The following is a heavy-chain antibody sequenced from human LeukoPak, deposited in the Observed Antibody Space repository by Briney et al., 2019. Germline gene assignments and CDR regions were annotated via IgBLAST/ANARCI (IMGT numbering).Heavy chain of an antibody. CDR3: AKRDTVIFDY. CDR2: IYYSGST. Sequence: NSSETLSLTCTVSGGSISSSIYYWGWIRQPPGKGLEWIGSIYYSGSTYHNLSLKSRVTISVDTSKNQFSLKLSSVTAADTAVYYCAKRDTVIFDYWGQGTLVTVSS. V-gene: IGHV4-39*01. CDR1: GGSISSSIYY. J-gene: IGHJ4*02. D-gene: IGHD4-17*01.